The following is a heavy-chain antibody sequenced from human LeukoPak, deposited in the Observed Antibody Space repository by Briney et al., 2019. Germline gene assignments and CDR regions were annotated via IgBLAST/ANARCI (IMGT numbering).Heavy chain of an antibody. CDR3: ARSRDGYNLISAFDI. CDR2: INHSGST. D-gene: IGHD5-24*01. CDR1: GGSFSGYY. V-gene: IGHV4-34*01. Sequence: SETLSLTCAVYGGSFSGYYWSWIRQPPGKGLEWIGEINHSGSTNYNPSLKSRVTISVDTSKNQFSLKLSSVTAADTAVYYCARSRDGYNLISAFDIWGQGTMVTVSS. J-gene: IGHJ3*02.